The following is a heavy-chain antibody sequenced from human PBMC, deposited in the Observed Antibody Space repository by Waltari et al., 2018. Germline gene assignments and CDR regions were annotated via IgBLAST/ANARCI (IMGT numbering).Heavy chain of an antibody. Sequence: QVQLVQSGAEVKKPGSSVKVSCKASGGTFSSYAISWVRQATGHGLEWMGRIIPIFGTANYAQKFQGRVTITADKSTSTAYMELSSLRSEDTAVYYCARSGGMITFGGVIVIHAFDIWGQGTMVTVSS. V-gene: IGHV1-69*08. J-gene: IGHJ3*02. CDR1: GGTFSSYA. CDR2: IIPIFGTA. D-gene: IGHD3-16*02. CDR3: ARSGGMITFGGVIVIHAFDI.